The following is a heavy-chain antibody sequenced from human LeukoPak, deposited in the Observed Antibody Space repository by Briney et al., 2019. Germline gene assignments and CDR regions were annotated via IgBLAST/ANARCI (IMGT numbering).Heavy chain of an antibody. D-gene: IGHD1-26*01. CDR3: ARGGLELPDY. J-gene: IGHJ4*02. CDR1: GGSVSSGSYY. CDR2: IYYSGST. Sequence: RASETLSLTCTVSGGSVSSGSYYWSWIRQPPGKGLEWIGYIYYSGSTNYNPSLKSRVTISVDTSKNQFSLKLSSVTAADMAVYYCARGGLELPDYWGQGTLVTVSS. V-gene: IGHV4-61*01.